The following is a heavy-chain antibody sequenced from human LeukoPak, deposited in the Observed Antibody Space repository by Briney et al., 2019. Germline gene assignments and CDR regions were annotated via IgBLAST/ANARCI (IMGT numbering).Heavy chain of an antibody. CDR1: EFPPWNDW. V-gene: IGHV3-7*01. J-gene: IGHJ6*02. CDR3: ARGEPHCSTSTCSRRRMDA. Sequence: VRSLCLSCAVSEFPPWNDWMTWVRRGPRRGLGWVANVNHGGSYKYYMDSVRGRFTISRDNAKNEVDLQMDSLRVEDSAVYYCARGEPHCSTSTCSRRRMDAWGQGTTVTVSS. D-gene: IGHD2-2*01. CDR2: VNHGGSYK.